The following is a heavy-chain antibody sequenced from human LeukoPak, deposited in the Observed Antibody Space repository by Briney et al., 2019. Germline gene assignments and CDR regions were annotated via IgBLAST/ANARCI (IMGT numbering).Heavy chain of an antibody. Sequence: SETLSLTCTVSGGSISSSSYYWGWIRQPPGKGLEWIGSIYYSGSTYYNPSLKSRVTISVDTSKNQFSLKLSSVTAAGTAVYYCARHGPEWELLTSAFDIWGQGTMVTVSS. D-gene: IGHD1-26*01. V-gene: IGHV4-39*01. CDR3: ARHGPEWELLTSAFDI. J-gene: IGHJ3*02. CDR2: IYYSGST. CDR1: GGSISSSSYY.